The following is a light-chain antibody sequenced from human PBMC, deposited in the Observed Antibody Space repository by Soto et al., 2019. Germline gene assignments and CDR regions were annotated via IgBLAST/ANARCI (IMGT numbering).Light chain of an antibody. Sequence: QSVLTQPPSVSGTPGQSVTISCSGGSSNIGSNSVNWYQQLQGTAPKLLTFTDNQRPPGVPDRFSGSKSGTSASLAISGLQPQDEADHYCAAWDNSLNVYVFGTGTKITVL. V-gene: IGLV1-44*01. J-gene: IGLJ1*01. CDR2: TDN. CDR3: AAWDNSLNVYV. CDR1: SSNIGSNS.